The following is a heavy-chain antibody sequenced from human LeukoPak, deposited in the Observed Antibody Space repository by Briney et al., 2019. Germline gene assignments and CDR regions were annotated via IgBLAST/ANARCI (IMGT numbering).Heavy chain of an antibody. CDR2: IYYSGST. Sequence: TSETLSLTCTVSGGSISSYYWSWIRQPPGKGLEWIGYIYYSGSTNYNPSLKSRVTISVDTSKNQFSLKLSSVTAADTAVYYCARGLLYHYWGQGTLVTVSS. CDR3: ARGLLYHY. J-gene: IGHJ4*02. CDR1: GGSISSYY. V-gene: IGHV4-59*01. D-gene: IGHD2-8*01.